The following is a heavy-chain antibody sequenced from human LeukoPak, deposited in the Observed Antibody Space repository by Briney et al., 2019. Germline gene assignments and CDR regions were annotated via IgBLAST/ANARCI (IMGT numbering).Heavy chain of an antibody. CDR1: GGSFSGYY. D-gene: IGHD5-12*01. V-gene: IGHV4-34*01. CDR2: INHSGST. CDR3: ARGGLWLRPFDY. Sequence: SETLSLTCAVYGGSFSGYYWSWIRQPPGKGLEWIGEINHSGSTNYNPSLKSRVTVSVDTSKNQFSLKLSSVTAADTAVYYCARGGLWLRPFDYWGQGTLVTFSS. J-gene: IGHJ4*02.